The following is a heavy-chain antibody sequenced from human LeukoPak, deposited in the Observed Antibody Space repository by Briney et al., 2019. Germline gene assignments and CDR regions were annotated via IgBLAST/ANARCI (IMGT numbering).Heavy chain of an antibody. D-gene: IGHD1-26*01. CDR2: INPNSGGT. J-gene: IGHJ6*02. CDR3: ARERRYRHYYYYGMDV. CDR1: GYTFTGYY. Sequence: ASVKVSCKASGYTFTGYYMHWVRQAPGQGLEWMGWINPNSGGTNYAQKFQGWVTMTRDTSISTAYMELSRLRSDDTAVYYCARERRYRHYYYYGMDVWGQGTTVTVSS. V-gene: IGHV1-2*04.